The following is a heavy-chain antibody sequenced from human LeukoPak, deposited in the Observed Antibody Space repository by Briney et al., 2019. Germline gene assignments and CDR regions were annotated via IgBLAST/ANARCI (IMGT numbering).Heavy chain of an antibody. CDR3: TRINPSTGNYYDALDI. V-gene: IGHV3-73*01. CDR2: IRSKANSYAT. CDR1: GFTFSGSA. J-gene: IGHJ3*02. Sequence: PGGSLRLSCAASGFTFSGSAMQWVRQASGKGLEWVGRIRSKANSYATAYAASVKGRFTISRDDSRNTAYLQMNSLKTEDTAVYYCTRINPSTGNYYDALDIWGQGTMVTVSS. D-gene: IGHD1-26*01.